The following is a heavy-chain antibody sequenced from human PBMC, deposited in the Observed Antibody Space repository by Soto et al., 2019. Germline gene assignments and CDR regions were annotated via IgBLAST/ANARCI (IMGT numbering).Heavy chain of an antibody. V-gene: IGHV3-7*01. Sequence: EVQLVESGGGLVQPGGSLRLSCAASGFTFSSYWMSWVRQAPGKGLEWVANIKQDGSEKYYVDSVKGRFTISRDNAKNSLYLQMNSLRAEDTAVYYCARDPPYCYGSGKYWGQGTLVTVSS. CDR1: GFTFSSYW. CDR2: IKQDGSEK. D-gene: IGHD3-10*01. CDR3: ARDPPYCYGSGKY. J-gene: IGHJ4*02.